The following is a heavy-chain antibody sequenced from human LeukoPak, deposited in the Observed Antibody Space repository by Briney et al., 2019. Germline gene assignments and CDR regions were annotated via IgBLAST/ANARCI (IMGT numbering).Heavy chain of an antibody. CDR2: IYISGST. D-gene: IGHD3-10*01. V-gene: IGHV4-4*07. Sequence: SETLSLTCTVSGGSITSYYWSWIRQPAGKGLEWIGRIYISGSTNYNPSLKSRVTMSVDTSKNQFSLKLSSVTAADTAVYYCARDRYYYGSGSYGWFDPWGQGTLVTVSS. CDR3: ARDRYYYGSGSYGWFDP. CDR1: GGSITSYY. J-gene: IGHJ5*02.